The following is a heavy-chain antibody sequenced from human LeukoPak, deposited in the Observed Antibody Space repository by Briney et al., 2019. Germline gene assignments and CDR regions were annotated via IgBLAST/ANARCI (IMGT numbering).Heavy chain of an antibody. CDR3: AKDQFRLPNLYDY. Sequence: QAGRSLRLSCAASGFTFSSYAMSWVRQAPGKGLEWVSAISGSGGSTYYAGSVKGRFTISRNNSKNTLYLQMNSLRAEDTAVYYCAKDQFRLPNLYDYWGQGTLVTVSS. CDR2: ISGSGGST. J-gene: IGHJ4*02. CDR1: GFTFSSYA. V-gene: IGHV3-23*01. D-gene: IGHD4-11*01.